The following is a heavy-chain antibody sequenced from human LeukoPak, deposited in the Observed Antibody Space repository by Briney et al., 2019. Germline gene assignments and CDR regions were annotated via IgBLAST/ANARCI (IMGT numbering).Heavy chain of an antibody. D-gene: IGHD6-6*01. CDR1: GFTFSSYW. J-gene: IGHJ4*02. CDR2: ISSSSSYI. CDR3: ARGRGIAARPGYFDY. V-gene: IGHV3-21*01. Sequence: GGSLRLSCAASGFTFSSYWMSWVRRAPGKGLEWVSSISSSSSYIYYADSVKGRFTISRDNAKNSLYLQMNSLRAEDTAVYYCARGRGIAARPGYFDYWGQGTLVTVSS.